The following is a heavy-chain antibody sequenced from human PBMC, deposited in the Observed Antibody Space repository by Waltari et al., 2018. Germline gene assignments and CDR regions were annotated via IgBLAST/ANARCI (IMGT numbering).Heavy chain of an antibody. CDR3: ARDTGALCMDV. D-gene: IGHD3-10*01. V-gene: IGHV1-46*01. J-gene: IGHJ6*02. CDR1: EYTFTSSY. CDR2: INPSGGST. Sequence: QVQLVQSGAEVKKPGASVKISCKTSEYTFTSSYIHWVRQAPGQGLEWMGRINPSGGSTIYAQKFQGRVTMTRDTSTSTVYMELSSLRSEDTAVYYCARDTGALCMDVWGQGTTVTVSS.